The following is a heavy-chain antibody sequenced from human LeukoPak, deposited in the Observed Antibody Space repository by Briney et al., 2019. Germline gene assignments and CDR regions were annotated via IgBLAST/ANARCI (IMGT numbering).Heavy chain of an antibody. V-gene: IGHV4-61*01. CDR2: IYYSGST. CDR1: GGSVSSGSYY. J-gene: IGHJ4*02. Sequence: SETLSLTCTVSGGSVSSGSYYWSWIRQPPGKGLEWIGYIYYSGSTNYNPSLKSRVTISVDTPKNQSSLKLSSVTAADTAVYYCARYRPLYFDYWGQGTLVTVSS. CDR3: ARYRPLYFDY.